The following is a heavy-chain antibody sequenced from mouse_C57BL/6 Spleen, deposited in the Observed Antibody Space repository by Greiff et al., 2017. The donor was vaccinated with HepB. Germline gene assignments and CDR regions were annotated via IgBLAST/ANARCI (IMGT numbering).Heavy chain of an antibody. CDR1: GYSITSGYY. Sequence: EVHLVESGPGLVKPSQSLSLTCSVTGYSITSGYYWNWIRQFPGNKLEWMGYISYDGSNNYNPSLKNRISITRDTSKNQFFLKLNSVTTEDTATYYCARGDYYGSSYQAWFAYWGQGTLVTVSA. CDR3: ARGDYYGSSYQAWFAY. D-gene: IGHD1-1*01. V-gene: IGHV3-6*01. CDR2: ISYDGSN. J-gene: IGHJ3*01.